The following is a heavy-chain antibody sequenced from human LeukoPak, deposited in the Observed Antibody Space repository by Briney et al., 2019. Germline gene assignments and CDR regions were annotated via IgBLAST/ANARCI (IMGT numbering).Heavy chain of an antibody. CDR1: GFTFSSHL. J-gene: IGHJ4*02. CDR3: VRDFRSADY. V-gene: IGHV3-74*01. CDR2: ICPDGTVT. Sequence: PGGSLRLSCAASGFTFSSHLMHWVRQAPGKGPMWVSRICPDGTVTNYADSVKARFIISRDNARNTVYLQMNSLRVEDTAVYYCVRDFRSADYWGQGTLVTVSS.